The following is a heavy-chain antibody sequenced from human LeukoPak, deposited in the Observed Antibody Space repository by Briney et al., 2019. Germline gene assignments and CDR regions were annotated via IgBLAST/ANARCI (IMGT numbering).Heavy chain of an antibody. CDR1: GFTFSSYW. J-gene: IGHJ4*02. CDR2: IRQDGSEK. D-gene: IGHD6-13*01. V-gene: IGHV3-7*01. CDR3: ARDLMGIAYRGAFYY. Sequence: PGGSLRLSCAASGFTFSSYWMSWVRQAPGKGLEWVANIRQDGSEKYYVDSVKGRFTISRDNAKKSLYLQMNSLRVEDTAVYYCARDLMGIAYRGAFYYWGQGTLVTVSS.